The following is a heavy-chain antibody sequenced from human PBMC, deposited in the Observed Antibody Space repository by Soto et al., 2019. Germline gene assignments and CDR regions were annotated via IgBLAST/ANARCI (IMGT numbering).Heavy chain of an antibody. CDR2: IFSSGST. CDR1: GVSINTFY. Sequence: ETLSLSCPGSGVSINTFYWGWVRQPSGKGLEWIGRIFSSGSTSFNPSLESRVAMSLDTSKNHFSLNLSSVTAADMAVYYCAREGSYSAYNFAHGIQLWSFDFWGQGALVTVSS. J-gene: IGHJ4*02. D-gene: IGHD5-12*01. V-gene: IGHV4-4*07. CDR3: AREGSYSAYNFAHGIQLWSFDF.